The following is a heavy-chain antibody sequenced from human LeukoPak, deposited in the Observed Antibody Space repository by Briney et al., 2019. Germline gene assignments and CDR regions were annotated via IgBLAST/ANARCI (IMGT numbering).Heavy chain of an antibody. CDR1: GFTFSSYG. D-gene: IGHD5-12*01. J-gene: IGHJ4*02. CDR3: VRDGSGYAMWD. CDR2: VHYGGSNK. V-gene: IGHV3-30*02. Sequence: GGSLRLSCGASGFTFSSYGMHWVRQAPGKGLEWVAFVHYGGSNKYYADSVKGRFAISRDNSKNTLYLQMNSLRAEDTAVYYCVRDGSGYAMWDWGQGTLVTVSS.